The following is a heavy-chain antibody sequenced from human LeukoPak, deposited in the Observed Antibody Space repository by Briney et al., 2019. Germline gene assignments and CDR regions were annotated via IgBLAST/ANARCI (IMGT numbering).Heavy chain of an antibody. D-gene: IGHD6-13*01. J-gene: IGHJ4*02. V-gene: IGHV3-23*01. CDR1: GFTFSSYA. Sequence: GGSLRLSCVASGFTFSSYAVNWVRQAPGKGLEWVSAISGSGAGTYYADSVKGRFTISRDNSKNTLYLQMNSLRAEDTAVYYCAKNAGSSWSAPVDYWGQGTLVTVSS. CDR2: ISGSGAGT. CDR3: AKNAGSSWSAPVDY.